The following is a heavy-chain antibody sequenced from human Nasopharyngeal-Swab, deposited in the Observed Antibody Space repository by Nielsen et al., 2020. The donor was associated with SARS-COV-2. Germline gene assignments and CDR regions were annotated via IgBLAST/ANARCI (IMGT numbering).Heavy chain of an antibody. Sequence: GESLKISCKGSGYSFTSYWIGWVRQMPGKGLEWMGIIYPGDSDTRYSPSFQGQVTISADKSISTAYLQWNSLKASDTAMYYCARQGRRYYYYYGMDVWGQGTTVTVSS. CDR1: GYSFTSYW. V-gene: IGHV5-51*01. CDR2: IYPGDSDT. J-gene: IGHJ6*02. CDR3: ARQGRRYYYYYGMDV.